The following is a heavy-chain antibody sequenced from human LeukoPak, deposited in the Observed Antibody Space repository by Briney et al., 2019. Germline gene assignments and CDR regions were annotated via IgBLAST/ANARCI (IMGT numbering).Heavy chain of an antibody. CDR3: ARGGGDGYDFWSGYYIY. J-gene: IGHJ4*02. Sequence: SETLSLTCTVSGGSISSYYWSWIRQPPGKGLEWIGYIYYSGSNNYNPSLKSRVTISVDTSKNQFSLELSSVTAADTAVYYCARGGGDGYDFWSGYYIYWGQGTLVTVSS. V-gene: IGHV4-59*01. CDR1: GGSISSYY. CDR2: IYYSGSN. D-gene: IGHD3-3*01.